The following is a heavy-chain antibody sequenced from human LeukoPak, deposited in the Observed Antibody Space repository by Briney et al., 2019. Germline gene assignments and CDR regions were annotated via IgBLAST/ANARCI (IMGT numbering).Heavy chain of an antibody. CDR3: AREDSGSYTYYYYYMDV. D-gene: IGHD1-26*01. V-gene: IGHV3-21*01. J-gene: IGHJ6*03. CDR2: ISSSSSYI. CDR1: GFTFSSYS. Sequence: TGGSLRLSCAASGFTFSSYSMNWVRQAPGKGLEWVSSISSSSSYIYYADSVKGRLTISRDNAKNSLYLQMNSLRAEDTAVYYCAREDSGSYTYYYYYMDVWGKGTTVTVSS.